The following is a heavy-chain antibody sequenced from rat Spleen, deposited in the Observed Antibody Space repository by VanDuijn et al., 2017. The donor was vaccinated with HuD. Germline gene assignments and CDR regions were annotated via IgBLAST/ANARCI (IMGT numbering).Heavy chain of an antibody. D-gene: IGHD1-10*01. J-gene: IGHJ2*01. CDR3: ARHRITTPAFDY. V-gene: IGHV5-29*01. CDR2: ISSDGRRN. CDR1: GFTFSDYG. Sequence: EVQLVESGGGLVQPGRSLKLSCAASGFTFSDYGMAWVRQGPTKGLEWVATISSDGRRNYYRDSVKGRFTISRDNAKSSLYLQMDSLRSADTATYYCARHRITTPAFDYWGQGVMVTVSS.